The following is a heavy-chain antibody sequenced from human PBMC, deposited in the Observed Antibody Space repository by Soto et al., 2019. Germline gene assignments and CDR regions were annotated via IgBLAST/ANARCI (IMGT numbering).Heavy chain of an antibody. CDR1: GFTFNSYW. CDR3: VRDSHGEY. V-gene: IGHV3-74*01. Sequence: EVQLVESGGGLVQPGGSLRLSCAASGFTFNSYWMRWVRHAPGKGLEWVSRIDGDEDSTTNYADSVKGRFTISRDNVKITLYLQMNSLRAEDTDVYYCVRDSHGEYWGQGTLVTVSS. CDR2: IDGDEDSTT. J-gene: IGHJ4*02.